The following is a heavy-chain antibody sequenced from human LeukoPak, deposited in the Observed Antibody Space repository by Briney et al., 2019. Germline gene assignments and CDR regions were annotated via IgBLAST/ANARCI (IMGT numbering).Heavy chain of an antibody. CDR2: INHSGST. D-gene: IGHD4-17*01. Sequence: SETLSLTCAVYGGSFSGYFWSWIRQPPGKGLEWIGEINHSGSTNYNPSPKRRVTISVDTSKNQFSLKRSSVTAADTAVYSCARGLTTVTTFNWFDTCGQGTLVAVSS. V-gene: IGHV4-34*01. CDR3: ARGLTTVTTFNWFDT. CDR1: GGSFSGYF. J-gene: IGHJ5*02.